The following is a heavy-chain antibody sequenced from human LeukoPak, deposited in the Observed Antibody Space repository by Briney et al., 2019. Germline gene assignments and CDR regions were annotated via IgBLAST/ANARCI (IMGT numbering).Heavy chain of an antibody. V-gene: IGHV3-73*01. CDR1: GFTFSGST. CDR3: TRTSPSYYDFWSGDGMDV. J-gene: IGHJ6*02. CDR2: VRGKVNSYAT. Sequence: GGSLTLSCAASGFTFSGSTMHWVRQASGKGLEWVGRVRGKVNSYATAYAASVKGRFTISRDDSKNTAYLQMNSLKTEDTAVYYCTRTSPSYYDFWSGDGMDVWGQGTTVTVSS. D-gene: IGHD3-3*01.